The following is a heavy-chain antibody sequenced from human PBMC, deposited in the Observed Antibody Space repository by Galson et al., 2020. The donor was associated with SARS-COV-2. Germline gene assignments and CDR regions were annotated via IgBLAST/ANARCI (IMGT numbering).Heavy chain of an antibody. CDR3: LAYSSTRHNY. Sequence: GGSLRLSCSASGFAFSDYAMHWVRQAPGKGLQYVSALSSTGGTSFYADSVSGRFTMSRDNSKNTFYLQMTGLRVEDTAFYYCLAYSSTRHNYGGRGTQVTVSS. V-gene: IGHV3-64D*09. CDR1: GFAFSDYA. J-gene: IGHJ4*02. D-gene: IGHD6-13*01. CDR2: LSSTGGTS.